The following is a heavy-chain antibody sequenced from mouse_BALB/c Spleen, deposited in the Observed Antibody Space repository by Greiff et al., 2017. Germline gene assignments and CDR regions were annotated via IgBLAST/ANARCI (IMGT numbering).Heavy chain of an antibody. CDR2: INPSSGYT. D-gene: IGHD1-3*01. CDR3: ARWGSSYFDY. J-gene: IGHJ2*01. Sequence: QVQLKESAAELARPGASVKMSCKASGYTFTSYTMHWVKQRPGQGLEWIGYINPSSGYTEYNQKFKDKTTLTADKSSSTAYMQLSSLTSEDSAVSYCARWGSSYFDYWGQGTTLTVSS. CDR1: GYTFTSYT. V-gene: IGHV1-4*02.